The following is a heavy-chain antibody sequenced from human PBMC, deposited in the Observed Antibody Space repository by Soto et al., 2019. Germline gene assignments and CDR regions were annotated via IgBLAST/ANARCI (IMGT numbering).Heavy chain of an antibody. CDR2: ISAYNGNT. D-gene: IGHD3-16*01. CDR1: GYTFSNYA. Sequence: QVQLVQSGIEVKKPGASVKVSCKASGYTFSNYAISWVRQAPGQGLEWMGWISAYNGNTVYAQTLQGRVTMTTDTSTHPAYMAPRTLRSDDTAVHYLARSGGVTDYWGQGTLVTVSS. CDR3: ARSGGVTDY. J-gene: IGHJ4*02. V-gene: IGHV1-18*01.